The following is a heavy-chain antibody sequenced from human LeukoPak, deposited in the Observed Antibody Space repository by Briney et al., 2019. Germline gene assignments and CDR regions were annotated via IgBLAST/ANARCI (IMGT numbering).Heavy chain of an antibody. CDR3: ERVGYYHSSALPDY. CDR1: GYTFTVYG. Sequence: ASAKVSCKASGYTFTVYGISWVRQTPGQGLEWMGWISADKGGTNYAQKFQGRVTMTTDTSTRTAYMDLGRLRSDDTAVYYCERVGYYHSSALPDYWGQGTLVTVSS. V-gene: IGHV1-18*01. CDR2: ISADKGGT. D-gene: IGHD3-22*01. J-gene: IGHJ4*02.